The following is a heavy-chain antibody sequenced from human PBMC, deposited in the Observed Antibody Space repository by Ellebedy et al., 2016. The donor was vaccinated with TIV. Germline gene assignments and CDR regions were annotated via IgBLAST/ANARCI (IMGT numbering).Heavy chain of an antibody. V-gene: IGHV3-23*01. J-gene: IGHJ6*02. CDR3: AKDGVPGPNYQYYGLDV. D-gene: IGHD6-19*01. CDR2: VSGGDGTT. Sequence: GESLKISXVVSGFTLSSYTMTWVRQGVGKGLEWVSSVSGGDGTTNYADSVRGRFTISRDTSNKTLYLHMSSLRAEDTAVYYCAKDGVPGPNYQYYGLDVWGQGTTVTVSS. CDR1: GFTLSSYT.